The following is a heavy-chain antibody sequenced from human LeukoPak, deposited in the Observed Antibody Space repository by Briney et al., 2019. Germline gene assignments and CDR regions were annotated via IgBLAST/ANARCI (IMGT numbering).Heavy chain of an antibody. CDR2: INHSGST. D-gene: IGHD2-15*01. J-gene: IGHJ4*02. Sequence: PSETLSLTCTVSGGSISSSSYYWSWIRQPPGKGLEWIGEINHSGSTNYNPSLKSRVTISVDTSKNQFSLKLSSVTAADTAVYYCARAWDIVVVVAARHFDYWGQGTLVTVSS. V-gene: IGHV4-39*07. CDR1: GGSISSSSYY. CDR3: ARAWDIVVVVAARHFDY.